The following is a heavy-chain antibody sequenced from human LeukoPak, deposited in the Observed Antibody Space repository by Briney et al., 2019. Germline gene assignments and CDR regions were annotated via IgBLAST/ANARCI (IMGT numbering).Heavy chain of an antibody. Sequence: SETLSLTCTLSGGSLSIYYWSWVRQPPGKGLEWIGYIYNSGTTYYNPSLESRVTISGDTSKNQFSLKLSSVTAADTAVYYCARTAGWSYGFDYWGQGTLVTVSS. D-gene: IGHD3-16*01. J-gene: IGHJ4*02. CDR1: GGSLSIYY. CDR2: IYNSGTT. CDR3: ARTAGWSYGFDY. V-gene: IGHV4-4*09.